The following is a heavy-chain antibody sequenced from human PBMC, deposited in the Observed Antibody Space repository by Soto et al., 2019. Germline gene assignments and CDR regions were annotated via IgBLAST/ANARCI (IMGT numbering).Heavy chain of an antibody. CDR1: GFTFSYNA. CDR3: AKHHVALIVLKLAYGF. CDR2: ISDSGSST. J-gene: IGHJ3*01. D-gene: IGHD2-8*01. Sequence: PGGSLRLSCAASGFTFSYNAMTWVRQAPGKGLEWVSSISDSGSSTYYADSVRGRFTISRDNSKNTLFLQMNSLRADDKAVYYCAKHHVALIVLKLAYGFWGHGTLVTVSS. V-gene: IGHV3-23*01.